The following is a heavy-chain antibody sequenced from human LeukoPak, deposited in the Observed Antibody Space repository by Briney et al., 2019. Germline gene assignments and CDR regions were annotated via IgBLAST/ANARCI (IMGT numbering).Heavy chain of an antibody. V-gene: IGHV1-2*06. D-gene: IGHD2-2*01. CDR2: MNPNSGGT. CDR3: VRDRGGYCSRANCRAAWFDH. Sequence: ASVKVSCKASEYTFTGYQMHWVRQAPGQGLEWMGRMNPNSGGTDYAQKFQGRVTMTRDTSISIAYMELSRLTSDDTAVYYCVRDRGGYCSRANCRAAWFDHWGQGTLVTVSS. CDR1: EYTFTGYQ. J-gene: IGHJ5*02.